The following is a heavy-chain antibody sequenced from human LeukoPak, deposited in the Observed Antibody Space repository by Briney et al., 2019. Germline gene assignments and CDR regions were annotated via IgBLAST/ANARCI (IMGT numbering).Heavy chain of an antibody. CDR3: ARTLTTATWDY. CDR2: INPNSGGT. CDR1: GYTFTDFY. D-gene: IGHD4-17*01. J-gene: IGHJ4*02. V-gene: IGHV1-2*02. Sequence: ASVKVSCKASGYTFTDFYFNWVRQAPGQGLEWMGWINPNSGGTHYAQHFQDRVTMTRDTSINTAYMEVSRLRSDDTAVYYCARTLTTATWDYWGQGTLVTVSS.